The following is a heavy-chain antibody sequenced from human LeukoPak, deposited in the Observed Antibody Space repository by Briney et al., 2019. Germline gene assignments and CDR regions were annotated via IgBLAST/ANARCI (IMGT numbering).Heavy chain of an antibody. CDR1: GYTFTSYG. D-gene: IGHD3-22*01. J-gene: IGHJ4*02. Sequence: VKVXXXASGYTFTSYGISWVRQAPGQGLEWMGWISAYNGNTKHAQKVQGRGTMTTDTSTSTVYMELRSLRSDDTAVYYCARGLPPRRNSDSSGYYSYYFDYWGQGSLVTVSS. CDR2: ISAYNGNT. V-gene: IGHV1-18*01. CDR3: ARGLPPRRNSDSSGYYSYYFDY.